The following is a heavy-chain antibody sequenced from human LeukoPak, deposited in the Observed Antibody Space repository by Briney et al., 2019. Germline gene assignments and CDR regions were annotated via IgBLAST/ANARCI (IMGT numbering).Heavy chain of an antibody. CDR3: ARNYGDYVTKTRYAFDI. V-gene: IGHV4-34*01. CDR1: GGSFSDYY. Sequence: SETLSLTCAVYGGSFSDYYWSWIRQPPGKGLEWIGEINHSGSTNYNPSLKSRVTISVDTSKNQFSLKLSSVTAADTAVYYCARNYGDYVTKTRYAFDIWGQGTMVTVSS. J-gene: IGHJ3*02. D-gene: IGHD4-17*01. CDR2: INHSGST.